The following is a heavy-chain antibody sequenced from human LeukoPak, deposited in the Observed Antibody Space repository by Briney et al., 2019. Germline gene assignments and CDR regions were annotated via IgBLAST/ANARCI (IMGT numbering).Heavy chain of an antibody. CDR3: ARDFEWELRYYFDY. Sequence: GGSLRLSCAASGFTFSSYSMNWVRQAPGKGLEWVSSISSSSSYIYYADSVKGRFTISRDNAKNSLYLQKNSLRAEDTAVYYCARDFEWELRYYFDYWGQGTLVTVSS. V-gene: IGHV3-21*01. CDR1: GFTFSSYS. CDR2: ISSSSSYI. D-gene: IGHD1-26*01. J-gene: IGHJ4*02.